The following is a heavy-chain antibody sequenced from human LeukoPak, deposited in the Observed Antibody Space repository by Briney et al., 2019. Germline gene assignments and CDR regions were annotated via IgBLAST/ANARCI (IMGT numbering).Heavy chain of an antibody. CDR3: ARDVKDVVVPEDAFDI. CDR2: INPNSGGT. V-gene: IGHV1-2*02. D-gene: IGHD2-2*01. J-gene: IGHJ3*02. Sequence: ASVKVSCKASGYTFTGYYMHWVRQAPGQGLEWMGWINPNSGGTDYAQKFQGRVTMTRDTSISTAYMELSRLRSDDTAVYYCARDVKDVVVPEDAFDIWGQGTMVTVSS. CDR1: GYTFTGYY.